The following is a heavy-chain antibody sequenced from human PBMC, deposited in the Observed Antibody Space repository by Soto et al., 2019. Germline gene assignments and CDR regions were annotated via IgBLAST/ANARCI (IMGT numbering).Heavy chain of an antibody. CDR3: ATAISSPFSSFDY. CDR1: GFTFSTYW. J-gene: IGHJ4*02. V-gene: IGHV3-7*01. CDR2: IKEDGSEE. D-gene: IGHD2-2*01. Sequence: EVQLVQSGGDLVQPGGSLRLSCVASGFTFSTYWMTWVRQAPGMGLEWVAGIKEDGSEEGYVDSVKGRFRISRDNAKTSLYLQLNSLRAEDTAVYYCATAISSPFSSFDYWGQGSRVTVSS.